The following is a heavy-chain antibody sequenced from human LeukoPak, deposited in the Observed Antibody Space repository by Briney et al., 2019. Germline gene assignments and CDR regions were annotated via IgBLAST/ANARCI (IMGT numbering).Heavy chain of an antibody. Sequence: PSETLSLTCTVSGASISSYYWSWIRQPPGKGLEWIGEINHSASTNYNPSLKSRLTISVDTSKNQFSLKLSSVTAADTAVYYCARDGYTLYYFDYWGQGTLVTVSS. CDR3: ARDGYTLYYFDY. CDR1: GASISSYY. CDR2: INHSAST. V-gene: IGHV4-34*01. J-gene: IGHJ4*02. D-gene: IGHD5-24*01.